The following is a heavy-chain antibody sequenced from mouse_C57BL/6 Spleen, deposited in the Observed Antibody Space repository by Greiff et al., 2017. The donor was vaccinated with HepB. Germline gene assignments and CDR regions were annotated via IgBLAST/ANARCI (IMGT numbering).Heavy chain of an antibody. CDR1: GFTFSSYA. J-gene: IGHJ3*01. CDR3: ARDDGYYPWFAY. CDR2: ISDGGSYT. Sequence: EVKVVESGGGLVKPGGSLKLSCAASGFTFSSYAMSWVRQTPEKRLEWVATISDGGSYTYYPDNVKGRFTISRDNAKNNLYLQMSHLKSEDTAMYYCARDDGYYPWFAYWGQGTLVTVSA. D-gene: IGHD2-3*01. V-gene: IGHV5-4*03.